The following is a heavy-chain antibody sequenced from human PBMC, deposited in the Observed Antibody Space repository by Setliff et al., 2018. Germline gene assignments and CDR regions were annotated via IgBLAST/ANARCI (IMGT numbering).Heavy chain of an antibody. J-gene: IGHJ3*02. CDR3: ARAGAIQGGFDI. CDR1: GGSISTYY. D-gene: IGHD7-27*01. V-gene: IGHV4-4*07. CDR2: IHSSGNT. Sequence: SETLSLTCNVSGGSISTYYWSWIRQPAGKGLEWIGRIHSSGNTNYKPSLKSRVTKSVDTTKNQFSLKLSSVTAADTAVYYCARAGAIQGGFDIWGQGTVVTVSS.